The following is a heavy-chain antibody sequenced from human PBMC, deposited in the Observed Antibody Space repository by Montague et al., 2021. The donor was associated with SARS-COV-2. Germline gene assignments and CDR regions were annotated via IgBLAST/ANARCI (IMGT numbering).Heavy chain of an antibody. D-gene: IGHD3-10*01. J-gene: IGHJ5*02. V-gene: IGHV4-59*13. CDR3: ARSGAVPMAWAQETRATAPQAPPRGHRSSP. CDR2: FYQSGGT. Sequence: SETLSLTCTVSGGSISSYFWSWIRQSPGRGLEWIGYFYQSGGTKYKPSLKSRVTISGDTSKNQFSLKLSSVTTADTAVYYCARSGAVPMAWAQETRATAPQAPPRGHRSSPWR. CDR1: GGSISSYF.